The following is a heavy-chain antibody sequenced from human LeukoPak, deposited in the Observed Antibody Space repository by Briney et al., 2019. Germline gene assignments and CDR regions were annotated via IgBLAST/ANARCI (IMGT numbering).Heavy chain of an antibody. J-gene: IGHJ4*02. V-gene: IGHV4-34*01. CDR1: GGSFSGYY. CDR2: INHSGST. Sequence: PSETLSLTCAVYGGSFSGYYWSWIRQPPGKGLEWIGEINHSGSTNYNPSLKSRVTISVDTSKNQFSLKLSSVTAADTAVYYCARRGPSVAGPYDYWGQGTLVTVSS. D-gene: IGHD6-19*01. CDR3: ARRGPSVAGPYDY.